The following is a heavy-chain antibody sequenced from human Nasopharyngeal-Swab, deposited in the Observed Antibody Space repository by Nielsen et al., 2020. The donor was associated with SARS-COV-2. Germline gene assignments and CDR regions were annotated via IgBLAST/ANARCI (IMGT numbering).Heavy chain of an antibody. CDR3: ARGVYDFWSGYYGWFDP. J-gene: IGHJ5*02. D-gene: IGHD3-3*01. Sequence: SETLSLTCAVYGGSFSGYYWSWIRQPPGKGLEWIGEINHSGSTNYNPSLKSRVTISVDTSKNQFSLKLSSVTAADTAVYYCARGVYDFWSGYYGWFDPWCQGTLVTVSS. CDR1: GGSFSGYY. CDR2: INHSGST. V-gene: IGHV4-34*01.